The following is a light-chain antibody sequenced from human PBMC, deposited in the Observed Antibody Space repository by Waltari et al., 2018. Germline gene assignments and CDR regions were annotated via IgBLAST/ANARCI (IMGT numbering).Light chain of an antibody. CDR2: DAS. Sequence: TVMTQSPATLSVSPGERATLPCRASQSIRSNLAWYQQKPGRAPRLLIYDASSRATAIPARFSGSGSGTEFTLTISSLQSEDFAVYYCQQYHRWPLAFGQGTKVELK. CDR3: QQYHRWPLA. J-gene: IGKJ1*01. V-gene: IGKV3-15*01. CDR1: QSIRSN.